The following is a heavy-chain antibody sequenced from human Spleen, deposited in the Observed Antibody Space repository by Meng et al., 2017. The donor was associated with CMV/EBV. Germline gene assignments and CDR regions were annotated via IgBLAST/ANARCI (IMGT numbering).Heavy chain of an antibody. V-gene: IGHV3-23*01. CDR1: GFPFSSYA. CDR3: AKDVEADCSSTSCYWY. D-gene: IGHD2-2*01. CDR2: ISGSGGST. Sequence: GFPFSSYAMSWVRQAPGKGLEWVSAISGSGGSTFSADSVKGRFTISRDNSKNTLYLKMNSLRAEDTAVYYCAKDVEADCSSTSCYWYWGQGTLVTVSS. J-gene: IGHJ4*02.